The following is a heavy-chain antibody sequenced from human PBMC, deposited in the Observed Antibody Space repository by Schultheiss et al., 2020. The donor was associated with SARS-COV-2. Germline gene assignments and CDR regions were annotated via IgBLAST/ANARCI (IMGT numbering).Heavy chain of an antibody. D-gene: IGHD7-27*01. Sequence: SETLSLTCTVSGGSVSSGSYYWSWIRQPPGKGLEWIGYIYYSGSTNYNPSLKSRVTISVDTSKNQFSLKLSSVTAADTAVYYCARDSLTTNWGPEDYYYYGMDVWGQGTTVTVSS. CDR2: IYYSGST. J-gene: IGHJ6*02. V-gene: IGHV4-61*01. CDR1: GGSVSSGSYY. CDR3: ARDSLTTNWGPEDYYYYGMDV.